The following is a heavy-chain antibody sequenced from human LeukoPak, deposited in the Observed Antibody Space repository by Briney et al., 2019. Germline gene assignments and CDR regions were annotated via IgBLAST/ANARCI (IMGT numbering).Heavy chain of an antibody. CDR1: GYTFTSYD. V-gene: IGHV1-8*03. CDR2: MNPNSGNT. J-gene: IGHJ6*03. CDR3: ARVSWYFEGYYYYYYMDV. Sequence: ASVKVSCKASGYTFTSYDINWVRQATGQGLEWMGWMNPNSGNTGYAQKFQGRVTITRNTSISTAYMELSSLRSEDTAVYYCARVSWYFEGYYYYYYMDVWGKGTTVTVSS. D-gene: IGHD3-9*01.